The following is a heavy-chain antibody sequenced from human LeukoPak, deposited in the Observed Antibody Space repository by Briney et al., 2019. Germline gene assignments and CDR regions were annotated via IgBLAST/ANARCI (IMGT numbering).Heavy chain of an antibody. CDR1: GGTFSSYA. D-gene: IGHD2-15*01. CDR2: IIPILGIA. CDR3: ARDFDIVVVVAATYGMDV. V-gene: IGHV1-69*04. Sequence: SVKVSCKASGGTFSSYAISWVRQAPGQGLEWMGRIIPILGIANYAQKFQGRVTITADKSTSTAYMELSSLRSEDTAVYYCARDFDIVVVVAATYGMDVWGQGTTVTVSS. J-gene: IGHJ6*02.